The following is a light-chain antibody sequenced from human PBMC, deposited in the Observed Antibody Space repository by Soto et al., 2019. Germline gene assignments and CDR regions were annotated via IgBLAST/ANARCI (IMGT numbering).Light chain of an antibody. J-gene: IGKJ4*01. Sequence: DIQLTQSPSFLSAFVGDTVTITCRASQAMSTYLAWYQQKPGKVPKLLIRSASTLQSGVPPRFSGGGSGTEFTLTSRTLQPDDSGIYYCQQLNGYQLAFGGGTNVEIK. CDR3: QQLNGYQLA. CDR1: QAMSTY. CDR2: SAS. V-gene: IGKV1-9*01.